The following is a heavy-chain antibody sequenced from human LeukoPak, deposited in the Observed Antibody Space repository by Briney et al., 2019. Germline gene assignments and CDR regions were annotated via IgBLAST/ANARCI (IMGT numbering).Heavy chain of an antibody. J-gene: IGHJ3*02. V-gene: IGHV4-59*01. D-gene: IGHD2-2*02. CDR1: GGSISSYY. CDR3: ARAIYRGDAFDI. Sequence: SETLSLTCTVSGGSISSYYWSWIRQPPGKGLEWIGYIYYSGSTNYNPSLKSRVTISVDTSKNQFSLKLSSVTAADTAVYYCARAIYRGDAFDIWGQGTMVTVSS. CDR2: IYYSGST.